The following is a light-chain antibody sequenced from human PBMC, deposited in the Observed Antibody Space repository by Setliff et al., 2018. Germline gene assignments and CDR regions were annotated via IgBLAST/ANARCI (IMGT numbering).Light chain of an antibody. Sequence: VLTQPPSASGSPGQSVTISCTGTSSDVGGYNYVSWYQQHPGKAPKLMIYEVSKRPSGVPDRFSGSKSGNTASLTVSGLQAEDEADYYCSSYAGSNNPYVFGTGTKSPS. CDR1: SSDVGGYNY. CDR2: EVS. CDR3: SSYAGSNNPYV. V-gene: IGLV2-8*01. J-gene: IGLJ1*01.